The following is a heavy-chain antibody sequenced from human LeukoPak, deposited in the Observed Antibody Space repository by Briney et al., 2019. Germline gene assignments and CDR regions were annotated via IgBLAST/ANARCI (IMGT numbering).Heavy chain of an antibody. Sequence: GESLKISCKGSGYSFTSYWIGWVRQMPGKGLEWMGIIYPGDSDTRYSPSFQGQVTISADKSISTAYLQWSSLKASDTAMYYCARGSWDFWSADGPVVDYWGQGTLVTVSS. CDR3: ARGSWDFWSADGPVVDY. V-gene: IGHV5-51*01. CDR2: IYPGDSDT. J-gene: IGHJ4*02. D-gene: IGHD3-3*01. CDR1: GYSFTSYW.